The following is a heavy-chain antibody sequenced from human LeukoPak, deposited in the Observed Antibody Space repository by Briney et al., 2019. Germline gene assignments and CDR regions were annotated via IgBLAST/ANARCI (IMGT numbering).Heavy chain of an antibody. Sequence: PGGSLRLSCAASGFTFSTYAMSWVRQAPGKGLECVSAISGSGGNTYYADSLKGRFAISRDNAKDSLYLHLHSLRAEGTAVYYCARLKLGYWYFDLWGRGTLVTVSS. CDR1: GFTFSTYA. CDR2: ISGSGGNT. CDR3: ARLKLGYWYFDL. J-gene: IGHJ2*01. V-gene: IGHV3-23*01. D-gene: IGHD7-27*01.